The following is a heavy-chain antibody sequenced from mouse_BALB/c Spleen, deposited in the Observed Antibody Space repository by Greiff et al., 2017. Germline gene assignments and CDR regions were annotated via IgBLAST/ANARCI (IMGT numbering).Heavy chain of an antibody. CDR2: ISSGGSYT. CDR3: ARQKGLYWYFDV. J-gene: IGHJ1*01. V-gene: IGHV5-6*02. CDR1: GFTFSSYG. D-gene: IGHD3-3*01. Sequence: EVKLEESGGDLVKPGGSLILSCAASGFTFSSYGMSWVRQTPDKRLEWVATISSGGSYTYYPDSVKGRFTISRDNAKNTLYLQMSSLKSEDTAMYYCARQKGLYWYFDVWGAGTTVTVSS.